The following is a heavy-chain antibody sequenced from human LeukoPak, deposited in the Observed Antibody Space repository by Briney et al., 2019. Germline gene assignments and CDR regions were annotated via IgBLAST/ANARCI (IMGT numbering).Heavy chain of an antibody. CDR2: ISSSGSYM. V-gene: IGHV3-21*01. D-gene: IGHD3-10*02. Sequence: TGGSLRLSCAASGFTFSNYSMNWVRQAPGKGLEWVSSISSSGSYMYYADSVRGRLTISRDNAKNLLYLQMDSLRAEDTAVYYCAELGITMIGGVWGKGTTVTISS. J-gene: IGHJ6*04. CDR3: AELGITMIGGV. CDR1: GFTFSNYS.